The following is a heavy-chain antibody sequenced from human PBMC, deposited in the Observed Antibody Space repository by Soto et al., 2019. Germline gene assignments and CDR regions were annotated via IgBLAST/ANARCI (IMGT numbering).Heavy chain of an antibody. CDR1: RYTFTSYY. Sequence: ASVKLSSKASRYTFTSYYMHWVRQAPGQGLEWMGIINPSGGSTSYAQKFQGRVTMTRDTSTSTVYMELSSLRSEDTAVYYCARDGAAAGPVVVYWGQGTLVTVSS. CDR2: INPSGGST. V-gene: IGHV1-46*01. CDR3: ARDGAAAGPVVVY. J-gene: IGHJ4*02. D-gene: IGHD6-13*01.